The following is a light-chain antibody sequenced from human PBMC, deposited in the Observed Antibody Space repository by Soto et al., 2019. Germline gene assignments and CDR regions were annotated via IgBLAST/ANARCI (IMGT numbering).Light chain of an antibody. J-gene: IGKJ3*01. CDR2: AAT. V-gene: IGKV3-20*01. Sequence: EIVLTQSPGTLSLSPGERATLSCRASQSIYINSLAWYQHKRGQAPRLLIYAATVRATAVPDSFNGSGSGTDFALTISRLEPEDSAMYYCQQDGYSPFAFGPGTKLDVK. CDR3: QQDGYSPFA. CDR1: QSIYINS.